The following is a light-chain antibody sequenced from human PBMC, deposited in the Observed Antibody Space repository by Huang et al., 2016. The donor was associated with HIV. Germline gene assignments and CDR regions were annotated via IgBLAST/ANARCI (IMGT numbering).Light chain of an antibody. Sequence: DIVMTQSPDSLAVSLGERATINCKSSQSVFDSSTNKNYLAWYQHKPGQPPKILIYWESTRKSGVPDRFSGSGSGTDFTLTISSLQAEDVAVYYCQQYYSSLTFGGGTKVEIK. CDR1: QSVFDSSTNKNY. CDR2: WES. V-gene: IGKV4-1*01. J-gene: IGKJ4*01. CDR3: QQYYSSLT.